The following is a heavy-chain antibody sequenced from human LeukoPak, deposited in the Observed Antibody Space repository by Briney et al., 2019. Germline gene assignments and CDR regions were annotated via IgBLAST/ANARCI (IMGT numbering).Heavy chain of an antibody. D-gene: IGHD6-19*01. J-gene: IGHJ4*02. V-gene: IGHV3-64*01. CDR2: ISSNGGST. Sequence: GGSLRLSCAASGFTFSTYNMNWVRQAPGKGLEYVSAISSNGGSTYYANSVKGRFTISRDNSKNTLYLQMGSLRAEDMAVYYCARDLDPFIAVAGTFDYWGQGTLVTVSS. CDR1: GFTFSTYN. CDR3: ARDLDPFIAVAGTFDY.